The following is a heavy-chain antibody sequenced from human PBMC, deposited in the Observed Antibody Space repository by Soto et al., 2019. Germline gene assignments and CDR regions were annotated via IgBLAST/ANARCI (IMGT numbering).Heavy chain of an antibody. CDR3: TRGGDGLDP. Sequence: EAQLVESGGGLVQPGGSLRLSCAASGFTFSNYWMCWVRQPPGEGLLWVSGINPDGSIRNYADSVRGRFTISRLTARNTFHGQMNSLIVAATAMYYCTRGGDGLDPWGQGPLVTASS. CDR2: INPDGSIR. CDR1: GFTFSNYW. J-gene: IGHJ5*02. V-gene: IGHV3-74*01.